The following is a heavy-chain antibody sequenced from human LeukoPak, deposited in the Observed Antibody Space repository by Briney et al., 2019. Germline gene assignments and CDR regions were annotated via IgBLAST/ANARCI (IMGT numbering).Heavy chain of an antibody. CDR2: INPNSGAT. D-gene: IGHD2-2*01. J-gene: IGHJ5*02. Sequence: ASVKVSCKASGYTFTGYYVHWVRQAPGRGLEWMGWINPNSGATKYAQKFQGRVTMTRDTSISTAYMEVSRLRFDDTAVYYCARDGDRYQLLWWFDPWGQGTLVTVSS. CDR3: ARDGDRYQLLWWFDP. CDR1: GYTFTGYY. V-gene: IGHV1-2*02.